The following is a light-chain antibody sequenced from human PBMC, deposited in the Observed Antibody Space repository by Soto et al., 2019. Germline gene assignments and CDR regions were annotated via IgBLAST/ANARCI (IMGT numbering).Light chain of an antibody. J-gene: IGKJ4*01. Sequence: DIVMTQSPLSLPVTPGEPASISCRSSQSLLHSNGYNYLDWYPQKPGQSPQLLIYLGSNRASGVPDRFSGSGSGTDFTLKISRMEAEDVGVYYCMQALQTPIGFGGGTKVDIK. V-gene: IGKV2-28*01. CDR3: MQALQTPIG. CDR2: LGS. CDR1: QSLLHSNGYNY.